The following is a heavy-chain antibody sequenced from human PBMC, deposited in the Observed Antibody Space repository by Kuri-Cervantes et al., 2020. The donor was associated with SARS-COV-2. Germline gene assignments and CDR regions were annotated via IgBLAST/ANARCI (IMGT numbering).Heavy chain of an antibody. CDR1: GFTVNNNY. Sequence: GGSLRLSCAASGFTVNNNYMAWVRQAPGKGLQWVSIIYGDGSTFYADPVKGRFTISRDNSKNTLFLQMNSLRIEDTALYYCARVGSGPGGVDHWGQGTLVTVSS. V-gene: IGHV3-66*02. J-gene: IGHJ4*02. CDR3: ARVGSGPGGVDH. D-gene: IGHD6-19*01. CDR2: IYGDGST.